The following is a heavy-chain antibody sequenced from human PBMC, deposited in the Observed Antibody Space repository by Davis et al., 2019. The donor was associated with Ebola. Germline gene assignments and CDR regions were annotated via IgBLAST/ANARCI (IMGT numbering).Heavy chain of an antibody. Sequence: MPSETLSLTCAIYGGSFSGYYWSWIRQPPGKGLEWIGEINHSGSTNYNPSLKSRVTISVDTSKNQFSLKLSSVTAADTAVYYCARDRDKNCGGDCYSGMDVWGQGTTVTVSS. J-gene: IGHJ6*02. CDR1: GGSFSGYY. CDR2: INHSGST. V-gene: IGHV4-34*01. D-gene: IGHD2-21*02. CDR3: ARDRDKNCGGDCYSGMDV.